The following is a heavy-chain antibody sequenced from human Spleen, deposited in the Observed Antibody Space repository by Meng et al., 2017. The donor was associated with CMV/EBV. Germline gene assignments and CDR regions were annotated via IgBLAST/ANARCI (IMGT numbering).Heavy chain of an antibody. CDR3: ARIERRRILKYCGSDCSTTDY. CDR2: IYHSGST. Sequence: QVQLQESGPGLGKASGTLSPTCDFSGGSISSSNLWTWVRQVPGKGLEWIGEIYHSGSTNYNPSLKSRVTISVDKFKNQFSLKLGSVTAADTAVYYCARIERRRILKYCGSDCSTTDYWGQGTLVTVSS. D-gene: IGHD2-21*02. J-gene: IGHJ4*02. CDR1: GGSISSSNL. V-gene: IGHV4-4*02.